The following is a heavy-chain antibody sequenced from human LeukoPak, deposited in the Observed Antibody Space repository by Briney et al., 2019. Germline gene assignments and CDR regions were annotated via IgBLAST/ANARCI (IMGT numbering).Heavy chain of an antibody. D-gene: IGHD2-21*02. V-gene: IGHV3-48*01. CDR1: GFTFSTSA. J-gene: IGHJ4*02. CDR2: ISSSSSTI. CDR3: TGPAPTEGDSDFDY. Sequence: GGSLRLSCAASGFTFSTSAMNWVRQAPGKGLEWVSYISSSSSTIYYADSVRGRFTISRDNAKNSLYLRMNSLRAEDTAVYYCTGPAPTEGDSDFDYWGQGTLVTVSS.